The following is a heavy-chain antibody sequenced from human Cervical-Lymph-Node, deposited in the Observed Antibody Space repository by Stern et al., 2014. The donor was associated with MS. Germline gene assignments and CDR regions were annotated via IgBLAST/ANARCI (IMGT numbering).Heavy chain of an antibody. Sequence: VQLVQSGGGSVKPGGSLRLSCAVSGFTFSDYHMPWIRPAPGKGLDWISYISTTGQTIYNADSVKGRFPLSMDNAKNSLYLQMNSLRVEDTAVYYCVRASDPLFEYWGQGTLVTVSS. V-gene: IGHV3-11*01. CDR3: VRASDPLFEY. CDR2: ISTTGQTI. D-gene: IGHD2-21*02. CDR1: GFTFSDYH. J-gene: IGHJ4*02.